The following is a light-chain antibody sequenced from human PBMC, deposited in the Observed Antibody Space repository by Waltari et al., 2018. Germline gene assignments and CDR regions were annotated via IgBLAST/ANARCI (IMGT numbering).Light chain of an antibody. V-gene: IGKV1-39*01. J-gene: IGKJ1*01. CDR3: QQSYSTPQT. CDR2: AAS. Sequence: DIQMTQSPSSLSASVGDRVPITCRASQSISSYLNWYQQKPGKAPKLLIYAASSLQSGVPSRFSGSGSGTVFTLTISSLQPEDFATYYCQQSYSTPQTFGQGTKVEIK. CDR1: QSISSY.